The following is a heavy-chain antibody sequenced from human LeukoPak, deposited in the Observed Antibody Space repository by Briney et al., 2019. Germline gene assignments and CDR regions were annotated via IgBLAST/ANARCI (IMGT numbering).Heavy chain of an antibody. D-gene: IGHD3-22*01. Sequence: ASVTVSCTASGYTFTSYGISWVRQAPGQGLEWMGWISAYNGNTNYAQKLQGRVTMTTDTSTSTAYMELRSLRSEDTAVYYCARLSPNYDSSGYRVPAWGQGTLVTVSS. CDR2: ISAYNGNT. V-gene: IGHV1-18*01. CDR1: GYTFTSYG. CDR3: ARLSPNYDSSGYRVPA. J-gene: IGHJ5*02.